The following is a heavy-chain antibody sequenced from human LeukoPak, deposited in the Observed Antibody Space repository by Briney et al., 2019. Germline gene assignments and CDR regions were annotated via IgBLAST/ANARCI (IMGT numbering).Heavy chain of an antibody. CDR1: GGSFSGYY. V-gene: IGHV4-34*01. J-gene: IGHJ2*01. CDR2: INHSGST. CDR3: ARDQSMVRGVIKTLFDL. Sequence: SETLSLTCAVYGGSFSGYYWSWIRQPPGKGLEWIGEINHSGSTNYNPSLKSRVTISVDTSKNQFSLKLSSVTAADTAVYYCARDQSMVRGVIKTLFDLWGRGTLVTVSS. D-gene: IGHD3-10*01.